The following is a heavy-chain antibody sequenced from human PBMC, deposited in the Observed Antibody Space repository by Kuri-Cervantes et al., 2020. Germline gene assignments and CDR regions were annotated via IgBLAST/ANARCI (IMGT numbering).Heavy chain of an antibody. J-gene: IGHJ6*03. CDR3: ARGRIGGYCSSTSCYGGPAARTYYYYMDV. CDR2: FDPEDGET. CDR1: GYTLTELS. D-gene: IGHD2-2*01. Sequence: ASVKVSCKVSGYTLTELSMHWVRQAPGKGLEWMGGFDPEDGETIYAQKFQGRVTMTEDTSTDTAYMELSSLRSEDTAVYYCARGRIGGYCSSTSCYGGPAARTYYYYMDVWGKGTTVTVSS. V-gene: IGHV1-24*01.